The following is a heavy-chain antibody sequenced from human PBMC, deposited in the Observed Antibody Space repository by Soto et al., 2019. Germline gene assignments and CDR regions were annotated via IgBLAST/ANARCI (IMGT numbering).Heavy chain of an antibody. J-gene: IGHJ6*02. CDR2: INPSGGST. Sequence: RASVKVSCKASGYTFTSYYMHWVRQAPGQGLEWMGIINPSGGSTSYAQKFQGRVTMTRDTSTSTVYMELSSLRSEDTAVYYCARSITMIVEVITGSGMDVWGQGTTVTVSS. CDR3: ARSITMIVEVITGSGMDV. V-gene: IGHV1-46*01. D-gene: IGHD3-22*01. CDR1: GYTFTSYY.